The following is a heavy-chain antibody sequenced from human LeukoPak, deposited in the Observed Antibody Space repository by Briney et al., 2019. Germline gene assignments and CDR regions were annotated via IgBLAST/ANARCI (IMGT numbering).Heavy chain of an antibody. CDR2: ISSVSTYI. CDR1: GFTFSSYS. V-gene: IGHV3-21*01. Sequence: PGGSLRLSCAASGFTFSSYSMNWVRQAPGKGLEWVSAISSVSTYIYYADSVKGRFTISRDNAKNSLYLQMNSLRAEDTTVYYCARDLGSGWCYDYWGQGTLVTVSS. D-gene: IGHD6-19*01. CDR3: ARDLGSGWCYDY. J-gene: IGHJ4*02.